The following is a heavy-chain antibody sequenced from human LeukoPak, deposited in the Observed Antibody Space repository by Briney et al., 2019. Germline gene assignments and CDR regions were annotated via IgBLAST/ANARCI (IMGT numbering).Heavy chain of an antibody. CDR3: ARRLRFAEGAYFDY. J-gene: IGHJ4*02. V-gene: IGHV5-51*01. CDR2: TYPGDSDT. D-gene: IGHD3-16*01. Sequence: GESLKISCKASGYSFTRYWIGWVRQTPGKGLKWMGITYPGDSDTAYSPSFQGQVTISADKSITTAYLQWSSLKASDTGIYYCARRLRFAEGAYFDYWGRGTLVTVSS. CDR1: GYSFTRYW.